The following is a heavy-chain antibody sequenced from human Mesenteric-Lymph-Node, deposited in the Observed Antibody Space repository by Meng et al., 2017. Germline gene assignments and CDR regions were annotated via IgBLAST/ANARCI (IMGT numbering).Heavy chain of an antibody. CDR1: GGSISSGGFY. Sequence: QVRLQEAGPGRVKPSQTLALTCTVSGGSISSGGFYWSWIRQHPGKGLEWIGYIYYSGSTYYNPSLRSRVAISIDTSKNQFSLKLTSVTAADTAVYFCARTNYGDYNWFDPWGQGTLVTVSS. D-gene: IGHD4-17*01. J-gene: IGHJ5*02. V-gene: IGHV4-31*03. CDR3: ARTNYGDYNWFDP. CDR2: IYYSGST.